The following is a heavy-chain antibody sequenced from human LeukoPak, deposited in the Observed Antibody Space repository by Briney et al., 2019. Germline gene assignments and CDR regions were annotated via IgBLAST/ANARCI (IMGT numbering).Heavy chain of an antibody. CDR2: IYYSGST. Sequence: SETLSLTCTVSGGSISSYYWSWIRQPPGKGLEWIGYIYYSGSTNYNPSLKSRVTISVDTSKNQFSLKLSSVTAADTAVYYCARDRTYYYDSSGYQPYYYYMDVWGKGTTVTVSS. V-gene: IGHV4-59*01. D-gene: IGHD3-22*01. CDR3: ARDRTYYYDSSGYQPYYYYMDV. J-gene: IGHJ6*03. CDR1: GGSISSYY.